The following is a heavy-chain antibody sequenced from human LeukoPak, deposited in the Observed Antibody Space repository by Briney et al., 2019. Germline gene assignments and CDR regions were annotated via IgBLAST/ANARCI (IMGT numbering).Heavy chain of an antibody. CDR3: AKDRGSTWFGGFDY. CDR1: GFSFINYT. D-gene: IGHD3-10*01. Sequence: PGGSLRLSCAASGFSFINYTMSWVRQAPGKGLEWVSAIGGSGTRTYNADSVKGRFTISRDNSKNTLYLQMNSLRAEDTAVYYCAKDRGSTWFGGFDYWGQGTLVTVSS. V-gene: IGHV3-23*01. CDR2: IGGSGTRT. J-gene: IGHJ4*02.